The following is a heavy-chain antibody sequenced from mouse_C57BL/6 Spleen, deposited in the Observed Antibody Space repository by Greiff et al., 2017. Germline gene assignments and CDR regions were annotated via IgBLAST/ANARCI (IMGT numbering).Heavy chain of an antibody. Sequence: VQLQQSGAELVKPGASVKMSCKASGYTFTDYDMHWVKQTPGNGLEWIGAINPETGGTAYNQKFKGKATLTVDKSSSTAYMELRSLTSEDTAVYYCARGVKYSNCFDYWGQGTPLTVSA. J-gene: IGHJ3*01. V-gene: IGHV1-15*01. D-gene: IGHD2-2*01. CDR1: GYTFTDYD. CDR3: ARGVKYSNCFDY. CDR2: INPETGGT.